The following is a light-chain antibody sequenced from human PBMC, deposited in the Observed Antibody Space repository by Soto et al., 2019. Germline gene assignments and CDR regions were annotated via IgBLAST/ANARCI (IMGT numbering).Light chain of an antibody. V-gene: IGKV3-20*01. CDR1: QIVSSSY. CDR2: GAS. Sequence: EIVLTQSPGTVSLSPGERATLSCRASQIVSSSYLAWYQQKPGQAPRLLIYGASSRATGIPDRFSGSGSGTDFTLTISRLEPEDFAVYYCQQYGSSPQTFGQGTKVDIK. J-gene: IGKJ1*01. CDR3: QQYGSSPQT.